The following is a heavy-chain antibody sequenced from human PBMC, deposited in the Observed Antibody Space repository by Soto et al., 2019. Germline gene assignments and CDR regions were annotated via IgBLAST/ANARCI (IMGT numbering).Heavy chain of an antibody. CDR2: IYYSGST. Sequence: SETLSLTCTVSDNSISSSSFYWGWIRQPPGKGLEWIGSIYYSGSTYYNPSLKSRVTISVDTSKNQFSLKLSSVTAADTAVYYCARHFLETVNWFDPWGQGTLVTVSS. V-gene: IGHV4-39*01. CDR1: DNSISSSSFY. CDR3: ARHFLETVNWFDP. J-gene: IGHJ5*02. D-gene: IGHD3-3*01.